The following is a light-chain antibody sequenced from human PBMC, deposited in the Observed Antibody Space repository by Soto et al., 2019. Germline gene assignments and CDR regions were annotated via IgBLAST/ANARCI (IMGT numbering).Light chain of an antibody. Sequence: QSVLTQPPSVSGAPGQRVTISCTGSSSNIGAGFDIHWYQQLPGTAPKLLIYGNTNRPSGVPDRFSGSKSGTSASLVITGLQAGDEADYYCQYYDSSLSGSVFGGGTKLTVL. CDR3: QYYDSSLSGSV. CDR2: GNT. CDR1: SSNIGAGFD. V-gene: IGLV1-40*01. J-gene: IGLJ2*01.